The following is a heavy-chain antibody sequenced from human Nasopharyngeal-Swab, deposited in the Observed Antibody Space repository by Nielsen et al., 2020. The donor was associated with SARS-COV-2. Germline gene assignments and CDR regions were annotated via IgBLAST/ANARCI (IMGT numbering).Heavy chain of an antibody. V-gene: IGHV3-15*01. CDR3: TTGRYSSGWRGKTYYFDY. CDR2: IKSKTDGGTT. D-gene: IGHD6-19*01. Sequence: WIRQPPGQGLERVGRIKSKTDGGTTDYAAPVKGRFTISRDDSKNTLYLQMNSLKTEDTAVYYCTTGRYSSGWRGKTYYFDYWGQGTLVTVSS. J-gene: IGHJ4*02.